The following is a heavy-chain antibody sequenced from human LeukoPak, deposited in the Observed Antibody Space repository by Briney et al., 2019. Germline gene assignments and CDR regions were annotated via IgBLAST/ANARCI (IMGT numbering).Heavy chain of an antibody. CDR1: GYTFTSYD. Sequence: ASVKVSCKASGYTFTSYDINWVRQATGQGLEWMGWMNPNSGNTGYAQKLQGRVTMTTDTSTSTAYMEVRSLRSDDTAVYYCARGIQSGSYYGSHPFDYWGQGTLVTVSS. CDR3: ARGIQSGSYYGSHPFDY. J-gene: IGHJ4*02. D-gene: IGHD1-26*01. V-gene: IGHV1-8*02. CDR2: MNPNSGNT.